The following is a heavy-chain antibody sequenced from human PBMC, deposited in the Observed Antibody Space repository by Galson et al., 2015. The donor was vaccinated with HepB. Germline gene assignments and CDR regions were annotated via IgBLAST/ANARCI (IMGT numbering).Heavy chain of an antibody. CDR2: IWYDGSDK. CDR3: ARVSAARPGAYFYYGSDV. J-gene: IGHJ6*02. Sequence: SLRLPCAASGFTFSRYGIHWVRQAPGKGLEWVAFIWYDGSDKYYADSVKGRFTVSRDNFKNTLYLQMKSLRAEDTVVYYCARVSAARPGAYFYYGSDVWGQGTTVTVSS. CDR1: GFTFSRYG. D-gene: IGHD6-6*01. V-gene: IGHV3-33*01.